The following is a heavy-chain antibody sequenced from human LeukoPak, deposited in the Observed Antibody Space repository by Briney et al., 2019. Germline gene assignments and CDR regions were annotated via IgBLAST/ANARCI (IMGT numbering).Heavy chain of an antibody. CDR3: VRRRPYDFWSGQDPANYYYMDV. CDR2: IYTSGST. V-gene: IGHV4-61*02. CDR1: GGSISSGSYY. Sequence: SQTLSLTCTVSGGSISSGSYYWSWIRQPAGKGLEWIGRIYTSGSTNYNPSLKSRVTISVDTSKNQFSLKLSSVTAADTAVYYCVRRRPYDFWSGQDPANYYYMDVWGKGTTVTVSS. D-gene: IGHD3-3*01. J-gene: IGHJ6*03.